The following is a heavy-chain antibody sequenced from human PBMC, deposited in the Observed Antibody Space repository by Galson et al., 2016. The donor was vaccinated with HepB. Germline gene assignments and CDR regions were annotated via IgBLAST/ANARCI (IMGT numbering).Heavy chain of an antibody. CDR3: ARHEQQRLGYSFFDL. D-gene: IGHD1/OR15-1a*01. Sequence: SETLSLTCSVSGGSIGSRTSFWGWVRQPPGKGLEWIGSVYQSRNTFYNPSLKSRVTISVDTSKNQFSLELTSVTAADTAVYYCARHEQQRLGYSFFDLWGRGTLVTVSS. CDR1: GGSIGSRTSF. J-gene: IGHJ2*01. CDR2: VYQSRNT. V-gene: IGHV4-39*01.